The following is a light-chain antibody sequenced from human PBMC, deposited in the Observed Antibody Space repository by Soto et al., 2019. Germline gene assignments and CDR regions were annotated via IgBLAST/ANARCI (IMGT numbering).Light chain of an antibody. V-gene: IGLV1-40*01. J-gene: IGLJ3*02. CDR2: SNS. Sequence: QSVLTQPPSVSGAPGQRVTISCTGSSSNIGAGYHVHWYQQLPGTAPKPLIYSNSNRPSGVPDRFSGSKSGTSASLAITGLQAEDEADYYCQSYDSTLSGVVFGGGTKLTVL. CDR3: QSYDSTLSGVV. CDR1: SSNIGAGYH.